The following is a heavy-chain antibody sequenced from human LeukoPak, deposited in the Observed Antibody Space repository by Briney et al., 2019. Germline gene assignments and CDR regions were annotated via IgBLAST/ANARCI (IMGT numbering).Heavy chain of an antibody. CDR3: AKTRPLDSSSWSHGDY. V-gene: IGHV3-23*01. D-gene: IGHD6-13*01. CDR1: GFTFSSYA. CDR2: ISGSGDST. J-gene: IGHJ4*02. Sequence: GGSLRLSCAASGFTFSSYAMSWVRQAPGKGLEWVLAISGSGDSTYYGDSVKGRFTISRDNSKNTLYLQMNSLRAEDTAVYYCAKTRPLDSSSWSHGDYWGQGTLVTVSS.